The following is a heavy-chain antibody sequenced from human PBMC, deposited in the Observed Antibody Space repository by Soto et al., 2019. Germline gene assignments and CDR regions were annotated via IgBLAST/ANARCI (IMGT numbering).Heavy chain of an antibody. D-gene: IGHD3-22*01. CDR2: INAGNGNT. J-gene: IGHJ3*02. CDR3: ARDKNYYDSSGGDAFDI. CDR1: GYTFTSYA. V-gene: IGHV1-3*01. Sequence: PSVKVSCKASGYTFTSYAMHWVRQAPGQRLEWMGWINAGNGNTKYSQKFQGRVTITRDTSASTAYMELSSLRSEDTAVYYCARDKNYYDSSGGDAFDIWGQGTMVTVSS.